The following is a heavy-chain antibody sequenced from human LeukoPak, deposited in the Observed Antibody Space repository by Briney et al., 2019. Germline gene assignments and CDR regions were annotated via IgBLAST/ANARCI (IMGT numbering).Heavy chain of an antibody. CDR3: ARATYYYGSGSYYKKYFQH. Sequence: SATLSLTCAVYGGSFSGYYWSWIRQPPGKGLEWIGEINHSGSTNYNPSLKSRVTISVDTSKNQFSLKLSSVTAADTAVYYCARATYYYGSGSYYKKYFQHWGQGTLVTVSS. CDR2: INHSGST. D-gene: IGHD3-10*01. V-gene: IGHV4-34*01. J-gene: IGHJ1*01. CDR1: GGSFSGYY.